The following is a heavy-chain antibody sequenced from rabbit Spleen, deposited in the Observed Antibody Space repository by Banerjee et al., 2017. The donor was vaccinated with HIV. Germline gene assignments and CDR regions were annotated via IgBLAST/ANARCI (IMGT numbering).Heavy chain of an antibody. Sequence: QEQLVESGGGLVKPEGSLKLSCTASGFSFSNKAVMCWVRQAPGKGLEWVACMDTAGSSAFTYFANWAKGRFTISKTSSTTVTLQMTSLTAADTATYFCARDTASSFSSYGMDLWGQGTLVTVS. J-gene: IGHJ6*01. CDR3: ARDTASSFSSYGMDL. CDR2: MDTAGSSAFT. V-gene: IGHV1S45*01. CDR1: GFSFSNKAV. D-gene: IGHD8-1*01.